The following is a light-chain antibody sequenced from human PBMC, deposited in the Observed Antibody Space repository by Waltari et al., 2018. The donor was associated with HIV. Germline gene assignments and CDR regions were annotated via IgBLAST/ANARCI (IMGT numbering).Light chain of an antibody. Sequence: ELVLTQAPGTLALCPGERATLSCRPSQSVSTSYLAWYQQKPGQAPRILIYGASSRSTELPDRFRGSGSGTDFTFTISRLAPDAFVVYYCQQYGSSLVTIGGRSTVE. J-gene: IGKJ4*01. V-gene: IGKV3-20*01. CDR3: QQYGSSLVT. CDR2: GAS. CDR1: QSVSTSY.